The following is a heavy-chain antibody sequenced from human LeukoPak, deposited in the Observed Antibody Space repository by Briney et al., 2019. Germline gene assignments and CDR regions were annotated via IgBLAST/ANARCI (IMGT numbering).Heavy chain of an antibody. CDR1: GFTFSSYS. V-gene: IGHV3-21*01. Sequence: GGSLRPSCAASGFTFSSYSMNWVPQAPGKGLEWVSSISSSSSYIYYADSVKGRFTISRDNAKNSLYLQMNSLRAEDTAVYYCARAPHDYGDYGDYWGQGTLVTVSS. J-gene: IGHJ4*02. CDR3: ARAPHDYGDYGDY. D-gene: IGHD4-17*01. CDR2: ISSSSSYI.